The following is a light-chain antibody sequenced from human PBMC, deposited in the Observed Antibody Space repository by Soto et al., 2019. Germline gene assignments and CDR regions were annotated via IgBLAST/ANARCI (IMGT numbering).Light chain of an antibody. CDR1: SSDVGNYNS. Sequence: SALTQPPSASGSPGQSVTISCTGTSSDVGNYNSVSWYQQHPGKAPKVIIYEVTKRPSGVPDRFSGSKSGNTASLTVSGLQAEDEADYYCSSYAANNRVFGTGTKVTVL. J-gene: IGLJ1*01. V-gene: IGLV2-8*01. CDR2: EVT. CDR3: SSYAANNRV.